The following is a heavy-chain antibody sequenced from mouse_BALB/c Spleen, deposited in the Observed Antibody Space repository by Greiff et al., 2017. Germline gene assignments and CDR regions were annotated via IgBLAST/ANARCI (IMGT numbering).Heavy chain of an antibody. V-gene: IGHV5-12-2*01. CDR1: GFTFSSYT. CDR2: ISNGGGST. CDR3: ARHIPHYYGSSYAMDY. Sequence: EVQRVESGGGLVQPGGSLKLSCAASGFTFSSYTMSWVRQTPEKRLEWVAYISNGGGSTYYPDTVKGRFTISRDNAKNTLYLQMSSLKSEDTAMYYCARHIPHYYGSSYAMDYWGQGTSVTVSS. D-gene: IGHD1-1*01. J-gene: IGHJ4*01.